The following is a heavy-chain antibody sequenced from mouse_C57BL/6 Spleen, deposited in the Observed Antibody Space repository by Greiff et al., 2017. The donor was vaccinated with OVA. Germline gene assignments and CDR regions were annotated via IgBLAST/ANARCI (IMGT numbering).Heavy chain of an antibody. V-gene: IGHV1-7*01. D-gene: IGHD1-1*01. CDR2: INPSNGYT. Sequence: VQLQQSGAELAKPGASVKLSCKASGYTFTSYWMHWVKQRPGQGLEWIGYINPSNGYTKYNQKFKDKATLTADKSSSTAYMQLSSLTYEDSAVYYCASSNYCSSSSPYAMDYWGQGTSVTVSS. CDR1: GYTFTSYW. J-gene: IGHJ4*01. CDR3: ASSNYCSSSSPYAMDY.